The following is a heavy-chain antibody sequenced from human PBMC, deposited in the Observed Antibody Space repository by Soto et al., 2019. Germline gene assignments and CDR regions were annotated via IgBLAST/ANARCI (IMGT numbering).Heavy chain of an antibody. Sequence: SETLSLTCTVSGASISGYYWSWIRKSTGKGLEWIGRIYATGTTDYNPSLKSRVMMSVDTSKKQFSLRWRSVTAADTAVYYCVRDGTKTLRDWFDPWGQGISVTSPQ. CDR3: VRDGTKTLRDWFDP. CDR2: IYATGTT. D-gene: IGHD1-1*01. V-gene: IGHV4-4*07. J-gene: IGHJ5*02. CDR1: GASISGYY.